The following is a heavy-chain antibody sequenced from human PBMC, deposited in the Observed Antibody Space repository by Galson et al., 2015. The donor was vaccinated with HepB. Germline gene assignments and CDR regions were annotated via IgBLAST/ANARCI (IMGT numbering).Heavy chain of an antibody. CDR3: ARDSAVAGTGEYFQH. D-gene: IGHD6-19*01. J-gene: IGHJ1*01. Sequence: SLRLSCAASGFTFSSYSMNWVRQAPGKGLEWVSSISSSSSYIYYADSVKGRFTISRDNAKNSLYLQMNSLRAEDTAVYYCARDSAVAGTGEYFQHWGQGTLVTVSS. CDR1: GFTFSSYS. V-gene: IGHV3-21*01. CDR2: ISSSSSYI.